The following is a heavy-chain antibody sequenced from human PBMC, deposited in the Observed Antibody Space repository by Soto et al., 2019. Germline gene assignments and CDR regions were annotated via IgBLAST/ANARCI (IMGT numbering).Heavy chain of an antibody. V-gene: IGHV3-30-3*01. CDR2: ISTDGTYR. D-gene: IGHD1-26*01. CDR1: GFTFSGHS. J-gene: IGHJ4*02. CDR3: ARDVAVGGTRGTSDC. Sequence: PGGSLRLSCAASGFTFSGHSMHWVRQAPGKGRDWVAAISTDGTYRVYADSVKGRFTMSRDNSKNTVHLQMDSLRVEDTALYKCARDVAVGGTRGTSDCWGQGTQVTSPQ.